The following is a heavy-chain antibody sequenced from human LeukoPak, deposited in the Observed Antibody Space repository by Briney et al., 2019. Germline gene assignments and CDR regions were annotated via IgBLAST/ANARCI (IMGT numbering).Heavy chain of an antibody. D-gene: IGHD3-22*01. Sequence: GASVKVSCKASGYTFTSYYIHWVRQAPGQGLEWMGWINPNSGGTNSAQQFQGRVTLTRDTSISTAYMELSRLRSDDTAVYYCARAPLVVTMIPEMPDVWGQGTTVTVSS. V-gene: IGHV1-2*02. J-gene: IGHJ6*02. CDR1: GYTFTSYY. CDR2: INPNSGGT. CDR3: ARAPLVVTMIPEMPDV.